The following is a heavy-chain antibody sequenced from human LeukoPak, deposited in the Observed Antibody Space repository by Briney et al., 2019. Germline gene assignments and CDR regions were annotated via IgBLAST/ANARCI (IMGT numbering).Heavy chain of an antibody. V-gene: IGHV4-59*13. CDR3: AKHSHTGFDP. CDR2: LYYTGTT. CDR1: SASIKSYY. D-gene: IGHD5-18*01. J-gene: IGHJ5*02. Sequence: SETLSLTCNVSSASIKSYYWNWFRQPPGKGLEWIGYLYYTGTTSLNPSLKSRVTMSTDTTKNQFSVTLTSVTAADTAIYYCAKHSHTGFDPWGQGTLVTVSS.